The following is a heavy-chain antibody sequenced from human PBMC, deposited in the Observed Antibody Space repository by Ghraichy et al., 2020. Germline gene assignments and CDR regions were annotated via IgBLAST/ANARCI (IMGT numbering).Heavy chain of an antibody. Sequence: GGSLRLSCAASGFTFDDYTMHWVRQAPGKGLEWVSLISWDGGSTYYADSVKGRFTISRDNSKNSLYLQMNSLRTEDTALYYCAKDIGGSYCLDYWGQGTLVTVSS. V-gene: IGHV3-43*01. CDR2: ISWDGGST. CDR3: AKDIGGSYCLDY. CDR1: GFTFDDYT. J-gene: IGHJ4*02. D-gene: IGHD1-26*01.